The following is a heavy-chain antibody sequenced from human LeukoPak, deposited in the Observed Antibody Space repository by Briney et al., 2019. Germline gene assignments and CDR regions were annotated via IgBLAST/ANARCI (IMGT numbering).Heavy chain of an antibody. CDR2: IIPIFGTA. V-gene: IGHV1-69*13. J-gene: IGHJ4*02. CDR3: ALPPSYGSGSYGDY. D-gene: IGHD3-10*01. CDR1: GGTFSSYA. Sequence: ASVKVSCKASGGTFSSYAISWVRQAPGQGLEWMGGIIPIFGTANYAQKFQGRVTITADESTSTAYMELSSLRPEDTAVYYCALPPSYGSGSYGDYWGQGTLVTVSS.